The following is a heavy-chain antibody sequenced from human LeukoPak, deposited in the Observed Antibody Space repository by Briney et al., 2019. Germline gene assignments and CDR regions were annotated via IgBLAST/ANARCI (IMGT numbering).Heavy chain of an antibody. V-gene: IGHV3-23*01. J-gene: IGHJ2*01. Sequence: GGSLRLSCAASGFTFSSYAMSWVRQAPGKGLEWVSGISGNGGRIQYADSVKGRFTISRDNSRNTVYLQMQSQTVEDTASYYCAKDWMTAVTTAAWFFDLWGRGTPVSVSS. D-gene: IGHD4-17*01. CDR3: AKDWMTAVTTAAWFFDL. CDR2: ISGNGGRI. CDR1: GFTFSSYA.